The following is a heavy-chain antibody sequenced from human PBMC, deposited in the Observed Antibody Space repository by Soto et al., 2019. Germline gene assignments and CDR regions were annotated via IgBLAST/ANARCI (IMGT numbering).Heavy chain of an antibody. CDR1: GFTFSTYG. Sequence: GGSLRLSCAASGFTFSTYGMHWVRQAPGKGLEWVAVIWYDGSKIYYADSVKGRFTISRDNSKSTLYLQMDSLRAEDTAVYYCARPLEQHQLGFGMDVWGQGSPVTVSS. J-gene: IGHJ6*01. V-gene: IGHV3-33*01. CDR2: IWYDGSKI. D-gene: IGHD6-13*01. CDR3: ARPLEQHQLGFGMDV.